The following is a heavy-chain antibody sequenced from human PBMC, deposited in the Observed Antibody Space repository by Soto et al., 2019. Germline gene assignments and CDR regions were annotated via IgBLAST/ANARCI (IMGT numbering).Heavy chain of an antibody. V-gene: IGHV3-48*03. CDR3: AREGRVGGIDY. Sequence: GGSLRLSCAASGFTFSIHEMNWVRQAPGKGLEWVSYISSIGVATYYADSVKGRFTISRDNAKNSLYLQMNSLRAEDTAVYYCAREGRVGGIDYWGQGTQVTVSS. CDR1: GFTFSIHE. CDR2: ISSIGVAT. J-gene: IGHJ4*02. D-gene: IGHD6-19*01.